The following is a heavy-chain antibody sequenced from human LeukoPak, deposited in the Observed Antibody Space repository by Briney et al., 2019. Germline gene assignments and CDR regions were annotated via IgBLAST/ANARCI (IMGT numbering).Heavy chain of an antibody. D-gene: IGHD5-18*01. V-gene: IGHV1-2*02. CDR1: GYTFTGYY. CDR3: AKDEGYSYGPNDY. J-gene: IGHJ4*02. Sequence: EASVKVSCKASGYTFTGYYMHWVRQAPGQGLEWMGWINPNSGDTNYAQKFQGRATMTRDTSISTAYMELSRLRSDDTAVYYCAKDEGYSYGPNDYWGQGTLVTVSS. CDR2: INPNSGDT.